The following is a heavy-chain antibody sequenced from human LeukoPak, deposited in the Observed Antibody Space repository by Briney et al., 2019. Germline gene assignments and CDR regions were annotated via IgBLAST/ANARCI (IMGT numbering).Heavy chain of an antibody. CDR2: IVVGSGNA. Sequence: GTSVRVSCKASGFTFSNSAVQWVRQARGQRLEWTGWIVVGSGNANYAQKFQERVTIARDVSTNTAYMELSSLRSEDTAIYYCAADIVGSQLHWGQGTLVTVSS. CDR1: GFTFSNSA. V-gene: IGHV1-58*01. D-gene: IGHD1-26*01. CDR3: AADIVGSQLH. J-gene: IGHJ4*02.